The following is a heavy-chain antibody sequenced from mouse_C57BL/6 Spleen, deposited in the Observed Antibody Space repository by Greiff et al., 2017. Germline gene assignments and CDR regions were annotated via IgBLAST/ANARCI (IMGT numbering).Heavy chain of an antibody. CDR3: ARGITTAHYYAMDY. D-gene: IGHD1-2*01. CDR2: IDPSDSYT. Sequence: VQLQQPGAELVMPGASVKLSCKASGYTFTSYWMHWVKQRPGQGLEWIGEIDPSDSYTNYNQKFKGKSTLTVDKSSSTAYMQLSSLTSEDSAVYYCARGITTAHYYAMDYWGQGTSVTVSS. CDR1: GYTFTSYW. J-gene: IGHJ4*01. V-gene: IGHV1-69*01.